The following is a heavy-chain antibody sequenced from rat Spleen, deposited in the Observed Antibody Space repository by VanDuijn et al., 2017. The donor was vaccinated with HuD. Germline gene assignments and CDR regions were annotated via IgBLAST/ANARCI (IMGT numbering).Heavy chain of an antibody. CDR3: AREAGIPFHYFDY. V-gene: IGHV5-25*01. Sequence: EVQLVESGGGLVQPGRSLKLSCAASGFTFSNSYMAWVRQAPKQGLEWVATITSGGSNTYYPDSVKGRFTISRDNAKSTLYLQMDSLRSEDTATYYCAREAGIPFHYFDYWGQGVMVTVSS. J-gene: IGHJ2*01. D-gene: IGHD1-4*01. CDR2: ITSGGSNT. CDR1: GFTFSNSY.